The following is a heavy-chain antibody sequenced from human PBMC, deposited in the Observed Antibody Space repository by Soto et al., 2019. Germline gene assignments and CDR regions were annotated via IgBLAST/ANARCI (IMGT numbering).Heavy chain of an antibody. V-gene: IGHV4-59*01. CDR2: MYFNEST. CDR1: GGSIRSYF. J-gene: IGHJ3*02. Sequence: QVLLQESGPGLVKPSETLSLTCTVSGGSIRSYFLNWIRQAPGKGLEWIGYMYFNESTNYNPSLKSRVMMSLDTSNSLFSLKLNSVTAADTAIYYCARDHKEAFDIWGQGTLVIVSS. CDR3: ARDHKEAFDI.